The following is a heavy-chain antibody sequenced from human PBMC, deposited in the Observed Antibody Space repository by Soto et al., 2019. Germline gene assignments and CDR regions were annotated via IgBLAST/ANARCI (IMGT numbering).Heavy chain of an antibody. D-gene: IGHD6-6*01. Sequence: QVQLVQSGAEVKKPGSSVKVSCKASGGTFSSYTISWVRQAPGQGLEWMGRIIPILGIANYAQKFQGRVTITADKSTSTAYMELSSLRSEDTAVYYCATSIAARPGYYYYYMGVWGKGTTVTVSS. V-gene: IGHV1-69*02. J-gene: IGHJ6*03. CDR2: IIPILGIA. CDR1: GGTFSSYT. CDR3: ATSIAARPGYYYYYMGV.